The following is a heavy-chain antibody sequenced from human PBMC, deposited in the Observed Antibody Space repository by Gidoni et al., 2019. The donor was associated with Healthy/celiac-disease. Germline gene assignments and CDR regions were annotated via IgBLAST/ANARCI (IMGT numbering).Heavy chain of an antibody. CDR1: GGSISSSSYY. CDR3: ARQEEDIVVVYYYYYYMDV. D-gene: IGHD2-15*01. CDR2: IYYSGST. V-gene: IGHV4-39*01. J-gene: IGHJ6*03. Sequence: QLQLQESGPGLVKPSETLSLTCTVSGGSISSSSYYWGWIRQPPGKGLEWIGSIYYSGSTYYNPSLKSRVTISVDTSKNQFSLKLSSVTAADTAVYYCARQEEDIVVVYYYYYYMDVWGKGTTVTVSS.